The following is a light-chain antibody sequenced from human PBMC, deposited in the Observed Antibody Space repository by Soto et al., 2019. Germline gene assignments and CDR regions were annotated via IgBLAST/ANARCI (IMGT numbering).Light chain of an antibody. CDR3: QQYGSSGT. CDR1: QSVGGS. V-gene: IGKV3-20*01. J-gene: IGKJ1*01. Sequence: VMTQSLATLSVSPGERVPLSCRASQSVGGSLAWYRQKPGQAPRLLIYGASNRATGIPDRFSGSGSGTDFTLTISRLEPEDFAVYYCQQYGSSGTFGQGTKVDIK. CDR2: GAS.